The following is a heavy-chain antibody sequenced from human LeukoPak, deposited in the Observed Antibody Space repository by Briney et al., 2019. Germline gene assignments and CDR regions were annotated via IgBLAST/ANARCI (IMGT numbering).Heavy chain of an antibody. D-gene: IGHD3-10*01. CDR2: IYYSGST. J-gene: IGHJ6*02. CDR3: ARAGGSGSSTRNYYYYGMDV. Sequence: SETLSLTCAVSGGSISSGGYYWSCIRQHPGKGLEWIGYIYYSGSTYYNPSLKSRVTISVDTSKNQFSLKLSSVTAADTAVYYCARAGGSGSSTRNYYYYGMDVRGQGTTVTVYS. CDR1: GGSISSGGYY. V-gene: IGHV4-31*11.